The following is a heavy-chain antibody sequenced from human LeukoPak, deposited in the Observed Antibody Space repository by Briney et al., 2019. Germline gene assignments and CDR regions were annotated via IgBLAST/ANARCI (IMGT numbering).Heavy chain of an antibody. CDR2: IYSGGST. J-gene: IGHJ4*02. V-gene: IGHV3-53*01. Sequence: GGSLRLSCAASGFTVSSNYMSWVRQAPGKGLEWVSVIYSGGSTYYADSVKGRFTISRDNSKNTLYLQMNSLRAEDTAVYYCARVLNMRVIDYWGQGTLVTVSS. CDR3: ARVLNMRVIDY. D-gene: IGHD2/OR15-2a*01. CDR1: GFTVSSNY.